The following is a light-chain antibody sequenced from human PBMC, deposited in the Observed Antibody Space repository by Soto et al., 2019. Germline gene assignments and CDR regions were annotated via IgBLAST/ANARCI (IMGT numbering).Light chain of an antibody. Sequence: EIVMTQSPATLSVSPGESATLSCRASQSVGSKLAWFQQKAGQGPRLLIYGASTRATGIPARFSGSGSGTDFTLTISSLQSEDCAVYFCEQYSYWWTFGQGTKVEVK. CDR2: GAS. CDR1: QSVGSK. V-gene: IGKV3-15*01. CDR3: EQYSYWWT. J-gene: IGKJ1*01.